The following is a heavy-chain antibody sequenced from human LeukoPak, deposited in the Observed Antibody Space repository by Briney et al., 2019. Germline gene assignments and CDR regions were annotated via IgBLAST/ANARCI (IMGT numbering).Heavy chain of an antibody. CDR3: ARDAGYCSSTSCYEGRDFDY. CDR2: INPNSGGT. J-gene: IGHJ4*02. D-gene: IGHD2-2*01. CDR1: GYTLTGYY. Sequence: GASVKVSCKASGYTLTGYYMHWVRQAPGQGLEWMGWINPNSGGTNYAQKFQGWVTMTRDTFISTAYMELSRLRSDDTAVYYCARDAGYCSSTSCYEGRDFDYWGQGTLVTVSS. V-gene: IGHV1-2*04.